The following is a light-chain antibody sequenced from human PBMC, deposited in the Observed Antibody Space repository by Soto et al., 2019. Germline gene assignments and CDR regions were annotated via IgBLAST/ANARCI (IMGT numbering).Light chain of an antibody. J-gene: IGLJ2*01. CDR1: SGDVGGYNY. V-gene: IGLV2-8*01. Sequence: QSALTQPPSASGSPGQSVTISCTGASGDVGGYNYVSWYQQHPGKAPKLMIYEVTKRPSGVPDRFSGSKSGNTASLTVSGLQAEGEADYYCCSYAGSYTVVFGGGTKVTVL. CDR2: EVT. CDR3: CSYAGSYTVV.